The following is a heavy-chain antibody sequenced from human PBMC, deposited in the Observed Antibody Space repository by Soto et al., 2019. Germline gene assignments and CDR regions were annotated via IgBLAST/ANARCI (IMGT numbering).Heavy chain of an antibody. J-gene: IGHJ6*02. Sequence: GESLKISCKGSGYSFTSYWIGWVRQMPGKGLEWMGIIYPGDSDTRYSPSFQGQVTISADKSISTAYLQWSSLKASDTATYYCARSGDSHYYYYGMDVWGQGTTVTVSS. D-gene: IGHD2-21*01. CDR3: ARSGDSHYYYYGMDV. V-gene: IGHV5-51*01. CDR1: GYSFTSYW. CDR2: IYPGDSDT.